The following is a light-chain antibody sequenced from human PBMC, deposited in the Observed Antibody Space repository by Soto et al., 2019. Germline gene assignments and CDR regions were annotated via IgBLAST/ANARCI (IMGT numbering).Light chain of an antibody. CDR1: QSVSSY. CDR2: DAS. J-gene: IGKJ5*01. CDR3: QQRSNWPIT. V-gene: IGKV3-11*01. Sequence: EIVLTQSPATLSLSPGERATLSCMASQSVSSYLAWHQQKPGQAPRLLIYDASNRATGIPARFSGSGSGTDFTLTISSLEPEDFAVYYCQQRSNWPITFGQGTRLEI.